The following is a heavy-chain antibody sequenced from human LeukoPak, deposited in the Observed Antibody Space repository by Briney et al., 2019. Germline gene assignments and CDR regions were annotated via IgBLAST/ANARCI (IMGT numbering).Heavy chain of an antibody. Sequence: ASVKVSCKASGYTFTSYYLYWVRRAPGQRLEWMGVINPSGGSTTSAQKFQGRVTMTRDTSTSTVYMELRSLRSEDTAVYYCARGPGPPDDGGGYCFDFWGQGTLVTVSS. J-gene: IGHJ4*02. CDR2: INPSGGST. V-gene: IGHV1-46*01. CDR3: ARGPGPPDDGGGYCFDF. CDR1: GYTFTSYY. D-gene: IGHD3-22*01.